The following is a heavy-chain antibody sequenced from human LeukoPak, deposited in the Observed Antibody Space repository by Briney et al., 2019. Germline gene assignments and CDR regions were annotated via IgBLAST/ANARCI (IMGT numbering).Heavy chain of an antibody. CDR3: ARGRGVVHRDWFDS. Sequence: PSETLSLTCAVYGGTFSEYWWTWIRQPPGKGLQWIGEIYHSGSTNYNPSLKSRVSISVDTSKNQFSVNLASVTAADTAVYYCARGRGVVHRDWFDSWGQGTLVTVSS. D-gene: IGHD3-22*01. CDR2: IYHSGST. J-gene: IGHJ5*01. V-gene: IGHV4-34*01. CDR1: GGTFSEYW.